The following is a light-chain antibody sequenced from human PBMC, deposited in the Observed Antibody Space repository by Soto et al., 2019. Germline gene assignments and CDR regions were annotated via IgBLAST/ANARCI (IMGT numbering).Light chain of an antibody. Sequence: VLTQPPSVSGAPGQRVTISCTGSSSNIGAGYDVHWYQQLPGAAPKLLIYGNSNRPSGVPDRFSGSKSGTSASLAITGLQAEDEADYYCQSYDSSLSGNWVFGGGTQLTVL. V-gene: IGLV1-40*01. J-gene: IGLJ3*02. CDR2: GNS. CDR1: SSNIGAGYD. CDR3: QSYDSSLSGNWV.